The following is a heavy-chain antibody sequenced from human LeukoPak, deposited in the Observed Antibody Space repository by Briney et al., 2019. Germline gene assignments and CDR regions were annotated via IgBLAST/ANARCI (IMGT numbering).Heavy chain of an antibody. CDR2: ISSSSSTI. J-gene: IGHJ4*02. CDR1: GFTFSSYS. V-gene: IGHV3-48*04. CDR3: ARDVTTVTTYFDY. Sequence: GGSLRLSCAAPGFTFSSYSMNWVRQAPGKGLEWVSYISSSSSTIYYADSVKGRFTISRDNAKNSLYLQMNSLRAEDTAVYYCARDVTTVTTYFDYWGQGTLVTVSS. D-gene: IGHD4-17*01.